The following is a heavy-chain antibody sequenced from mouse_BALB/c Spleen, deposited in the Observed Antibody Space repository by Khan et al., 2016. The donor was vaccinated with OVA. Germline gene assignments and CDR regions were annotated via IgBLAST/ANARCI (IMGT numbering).Heavy chain of an antibody. Sequence: EVQLQESGPGLVKPSQSLSLTCTVTGYSITSDYVWNWIRQFPGNKLEWMGYISYSGSTSYPPSLKSRFSITRDTSKNQFFLQLNSMTTDDTATYYCTRGRANWGQGTLVTVSA. V-gene: IGHV3-2*02. CDR1: GYSITSDYV. CDR2: ISYSGST. D-gene: IGHD3-3*01. J-gene: IGHJ3*01. CDR3: TRGRAN.